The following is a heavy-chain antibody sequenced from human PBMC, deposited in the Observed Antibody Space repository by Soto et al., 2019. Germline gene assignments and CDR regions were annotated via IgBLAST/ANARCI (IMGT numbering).Heavy chain of an antibody. Sequence: QVQLVQSGAEVKKPGASVKVSCKPSGYTFTSYDINWVRQAPGQGLEWMGWMSPNSGNTGYAQKFQGRVTMTRSTSISTAKMELSSLRSEDTAVYYCARGPPNWGFDSWGQGTLVIVSS. J-gene: IGHJ5*01. V-gene: IGHV1-8*01. D-gene: IGHD7-27*01. CDR1: GYTFTSYD. CDR3: ARGPPNWGFDS. CDR2: MSPNSGNT.